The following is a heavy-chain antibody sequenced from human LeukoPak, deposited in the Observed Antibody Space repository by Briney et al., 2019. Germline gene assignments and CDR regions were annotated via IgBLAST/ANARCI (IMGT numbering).Heavy chain of an antibody. CDR3: AFSGRPTGGFDP. Sequence: ETLSLTCTVSGGSISSSSYYWGWVRQAPGKGLEWVSAISGSGGSTYYADSVKGRFTISSDNSKNTLYLQMNSLRAEDTAVYYCAFSGRPTGGFDPWGQGTLVTVSS. CDR2: ISGSGGST. D-gene: IGHD1-26*01. CDR1: GGSISSSSYY. V-gene: IGHV3-23*01. J-gene: IGHJ5*02.